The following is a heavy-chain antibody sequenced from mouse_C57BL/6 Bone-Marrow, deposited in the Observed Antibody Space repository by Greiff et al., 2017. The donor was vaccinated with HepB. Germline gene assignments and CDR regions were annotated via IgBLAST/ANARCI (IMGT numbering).Heavy chain of an antibody. J-gene: IGHJ2*01. Sequence: EVQLVESGGDLVKPGGSLKLSCAASGFTFSSYGMSWVRQTPDKRLEWVASISSGGSYTYYPDSVKGRFTITRDNAKNTLYRQMSSLKSEDTAMYYCARHWDDFDYWGQGTTLTVSS. CDR1: GFTFSSYG. CDR2: ISSGGSYT. CDR3: ARHWDDFDY. D-gene: IGHD4-1*01. V-gene: IGHV5-6*01.